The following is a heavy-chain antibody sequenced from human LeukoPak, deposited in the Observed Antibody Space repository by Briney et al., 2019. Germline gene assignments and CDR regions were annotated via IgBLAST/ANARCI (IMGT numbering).Heavy chain of an antibody. D-gene: IGHD3-10*01. J-gene: IGHJ6*04. V-gene: IGHV1-69*01. CDR2: IIPIFGTA. CDR1: GGTFSSYA. CDR3: ARVWSPLWFEEFLPLDV. Sequence: SVKVSCKASGGTFSSYAISWVRQAPGQGLEWMGGIIPIFGTANYAQKFQGRVTITADESTSTAYMELSSLRSEDTAVYYCARVWSPLWFEEFLPLDVWGKGTTVTVSS.